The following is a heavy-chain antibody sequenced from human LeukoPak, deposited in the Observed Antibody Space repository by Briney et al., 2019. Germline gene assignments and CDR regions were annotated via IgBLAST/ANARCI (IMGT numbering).Heavy chain of an antibody. CDR3: AKDLELADTAMDY. V-gene: IGHV3-30*18. CDR2: ISYDGSNK. Sequence: GGSLRLSCAASGFTFSSYGMHWVRQAPGKGLEWVAVISYDGSNKYYADSVKGRFTISRDNSKNTLYLQMNSLRAEDTAVYYCAKDLELADTAMDYWGQGTWVTVSP. D-gene: IGHD5-18*01. CDR1: GFTFSSYG. J-gene: IGHJ4*02.